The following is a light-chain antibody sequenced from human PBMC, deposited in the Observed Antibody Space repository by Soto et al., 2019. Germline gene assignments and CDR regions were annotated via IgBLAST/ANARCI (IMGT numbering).Light chain of an antibody. CDR2: VAS. J-gene: IGKJ2*01. CDR1: QSLLHSNGYRY. Sequence: DIVMTQSPLSLAVTPGEPASISCRSSQSLLHSNGYRYLDWYLQKPGQSPQLLIYVASNRASGVPDRFSGSGADTDFTLKLSRVEPEDAGVYYCMQAVKTPHTFGQGTKLEIK. V-gene: IGKV2-28*01. CDR3: MQAVKTPHT.